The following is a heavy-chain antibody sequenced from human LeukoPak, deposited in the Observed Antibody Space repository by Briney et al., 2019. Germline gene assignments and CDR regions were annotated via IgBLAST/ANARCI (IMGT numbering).Heavy chain of an antibody. CDR2: MNPNSGNT. V-gene: IGHV1-8*01. J-gene: IGHJ5*02. CDR3: ARGYCSGGSCYGGDWFGP. D-gene: IGHD2-15*01. Sequence: ASVKVSCKASGYTFTSYDINWVRQATGQGLEWMGWMNPNSGNTGYAQKFQGRVTMTRNTSISTAYMELSSLRSEDTAVYYCARGYCSGGSCYGGDWFGPWGQGTLVTVSS. CDR1: GYTFTSYD.